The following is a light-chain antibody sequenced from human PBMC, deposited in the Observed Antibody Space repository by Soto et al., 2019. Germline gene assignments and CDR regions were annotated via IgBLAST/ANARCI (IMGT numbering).Light chain of an antibody. V-gene: IGLV1-44*01. CDR3: AAWDDSLNGVV. Sequence: QSVLTQPPSSSGTPGQRVTSSCSGSSPNIGSNTVNWYQQLPGTAPKLLIYSNNQRPSGVPARFSGSKSGTSASLAISGLQSEDEADYYCAAWDDSLNGVVFGGGTKLTVL. CDR1: SPNIGSNT. CDR2: SNN. J-gene: IGLJ2*01.